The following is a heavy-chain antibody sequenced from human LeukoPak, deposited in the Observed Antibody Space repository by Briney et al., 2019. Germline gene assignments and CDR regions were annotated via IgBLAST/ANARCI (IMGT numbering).Heavy chain of an antibody. CDR3: ARVLYLYGSSSARFDY. Sequence: QPGGSLRLSCAASGFTFSSYEMNWVRQAPGKGLEWVSKISSSGSTINYADSVKGRFTISRDNAKNSLYLQTNSLRAEDTAVYYCARVLYLYGSSSARFDYRGQGTLVTVSS. V-gene: IGHV3-48*03. D-gene: IGHD6-6*01. CDR1: GFTFSSYE. CDR2: ISSSGSTI. J-gene: IGHJ4*02.